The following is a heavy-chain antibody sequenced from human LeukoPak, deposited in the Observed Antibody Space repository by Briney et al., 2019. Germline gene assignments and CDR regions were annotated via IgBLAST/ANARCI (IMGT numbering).Heavy chain of an antibody. CDR2: IKQDGSEK. CDR1: GFTFSSYW. D-gene: IGHD3-22*01. V-gene: IGHV3-7*01. Sequence: GGSLRLSCAASGFTFSSYWMSWVRQAPGKGLEWVANIKQDGSEKYYVDSVKGRFTISRDNAQNSLYLQMNSLRAEDTAVYYCARSFMPLIVVYFDNWGQGTLVSVSS. J-gene: IGHJ4*02. CDR3: ARSFMPLIVVYFDN.